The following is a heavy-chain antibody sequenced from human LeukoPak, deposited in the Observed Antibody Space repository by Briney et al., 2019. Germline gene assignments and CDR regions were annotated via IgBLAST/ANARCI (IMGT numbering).Heavy chain of an antibody. CDR3: AKIRPPAYDI. J-gene: IGHJ3*02. CDR2: FSGSGGST. CDR1: GFSFSSYA. D-gene: IGHD3-3*02. V-gene: IGHV3-23*01. Sequence: PGGSLRLSCAASGFSFSSYAMNWVRQAPGKGLEWVSAFSGSGGSTYYADSVKGRFTISRDNSKNTLYLQMNSLRAEDTAVYYCAKIRPPAYDIWGQGTMVTVSS.